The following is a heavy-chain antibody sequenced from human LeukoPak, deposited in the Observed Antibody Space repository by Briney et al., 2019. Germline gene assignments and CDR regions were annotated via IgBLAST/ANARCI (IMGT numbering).Heavy chain of an antibody. D-gene: IGHD6-13*01. V-gene: IGHV3-23*01. Sequence: GGSLRLSCTASGFTLSSFAMSWVRQAPGKGLELVSTLSSSGVRTYYADSVKGRFTISRDNSLNTVFLQMNSLRGEDTAIYYCAKNKGQLVPNYCMNVWGKGATVTVSS. J-gene: IGHJ6*03. CDR3: AKNKGQLVPNYCMNV. CDR2: LSSSGVRT. CDR1: GFTLSSFA.